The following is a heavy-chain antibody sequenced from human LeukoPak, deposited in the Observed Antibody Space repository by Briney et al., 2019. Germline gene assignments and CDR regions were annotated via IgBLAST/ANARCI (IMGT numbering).Heavy chain of an antibody. CDR3: ARDGRGDLTWIQLWSPFDY. V-gene: IGHV3-66*02. CDR2: MYSGGST. Sequence: PGGSLRLSCAASGFTFSSNYMRWVRQAPGKGLEWVSDMYSGGSTNYTDSVKGRFTISRDKSKNKISLKMKSLRAEDTAVYYCARDGRGDLTWIQLWSPFDYWGQGTLVTVSS. J-gene: IGHJ4*02. CDR1: GFTFSSNY. D-gene: IGHD5-18*01.